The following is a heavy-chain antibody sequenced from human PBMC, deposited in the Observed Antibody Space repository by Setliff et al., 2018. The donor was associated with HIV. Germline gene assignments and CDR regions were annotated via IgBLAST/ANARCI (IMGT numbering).Heavy chain of an antibody. V-gene: IGHV4-34*01. CDR2: IHPTGHI. CDR3: AAFDSGRDV. CDR1: GGPLSSYY. Sequence: SETLSLTCVASGGPLSSYYWNWIRQTPGKGLEWMGEIHPTGHINYNPSYKSRVTVSLDTSKIQFSLKLNSVTAADTGVYYCAAFDSGRDVWGQGTLVTVSS. D-gene: IGHD6-19*01. J-gene: IGHJ4*02.